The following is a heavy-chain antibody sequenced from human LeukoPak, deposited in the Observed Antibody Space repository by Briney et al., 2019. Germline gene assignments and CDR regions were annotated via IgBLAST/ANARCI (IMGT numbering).Heavy chain of an antibody. CDR1: GFTFSTYA. D-gene: IGHD1-20*01. Sequence: GRSLRLSCAASGFTFSTYAVHWVRQAPGKGLEWVAVMSHDGRNKFYADSVKGRFTISRDNSKNTLYLQMSSLGAEDTAVFYCARDSNWNQPDYWGQGALVAVSS. V-gene: IGHV3-30*04. J-gene: IGHJ4*02. CDR3: ARDSNWNQPDY. CDR2: MSHDGRNK.